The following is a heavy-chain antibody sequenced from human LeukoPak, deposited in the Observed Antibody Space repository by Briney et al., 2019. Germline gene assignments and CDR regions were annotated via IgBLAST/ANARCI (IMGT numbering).Heavy chain of an antibody. V-gene: IGHV3-53*01. CDR3: AKGGAGQPPPYYFDY. Sequence: GGSLRLSCTASGFNFGSDAMHWVRQAPGKGLEWVSVIYSGGSTYYADSVKGRFTISRDNSKNTVYLQMNSLRVEDTAVYYCAKGGAGQPPPYYFDYWGQGTLVTVSS. CDR2: IYSGGST. J-gene: IGHJ4*02. CDR1: GFNFGSDA. D-gene: IGHD1-14*01.